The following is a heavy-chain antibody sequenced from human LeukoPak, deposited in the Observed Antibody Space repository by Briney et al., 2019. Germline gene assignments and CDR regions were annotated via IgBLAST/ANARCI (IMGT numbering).Heavy chain of an antibody. Sequence: PSETLSLTCAVYGGSFSGYYWSWIRQPPGKGLEWIGEINHSGSTNYNPSLKSRVTISVDRSKNQLSLKLSSVTAADTAVYYCARGPYYYDSSGYYVLSYAFDIWGQGTMVTVSS. D-gene: IGHD3-22*01. J-gene: IGHJ3*02. V-gene: IGHV4-34*01. CDR2: INHSGST. CDR1: GGSFSGYY. CDR3: ARGPYYYDSSGYYVLSYAFDI.